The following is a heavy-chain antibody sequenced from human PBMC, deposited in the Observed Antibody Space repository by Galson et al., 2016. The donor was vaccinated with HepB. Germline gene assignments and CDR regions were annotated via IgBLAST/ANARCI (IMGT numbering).Heavy chain of an antibody. CDR2: VSKDGSNK. CDR3: ARSSLNWNYFDY. J-gene: IGHJ4*02. D-gene: IGHD1-1*01. V-gene: IGHV3-30-3*01. CDR1: GFSFSYYA. Sequence: SLRLSCAASGFSFSYYAIHWVRQPPGKGLEWVAMVSKDGSNKDYADSVKGRCIISRDNFKNTLSLQMNSLREEDTAVYYCARSSLNWNYFDYWGQGTLVTVSS.